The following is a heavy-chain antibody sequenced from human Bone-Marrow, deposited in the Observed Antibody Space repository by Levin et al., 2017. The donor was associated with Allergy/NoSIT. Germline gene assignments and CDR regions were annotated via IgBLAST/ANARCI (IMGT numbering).Heavy chain of an antibody. D-gene: IGHD3-22*01. CDR1: GGSISSSSYY. CDR3: ARLPANYDSSGYYYYGGGYYFDY. J-gene: IGHJ4*02. Sequence: SQTLSLTCTVSGGSISSSSYYWGWIRQPPGKGLEWIGSIYYSGSTYYNPSLKSRVTISVDTSKNQFSLKLSSVTAADTAVYYCARLPANYDSSGYYYYGGGYYFDYWGQGTLVTVSS. CDR2: IYYSGST. V-gene: IGHV4-39*07.